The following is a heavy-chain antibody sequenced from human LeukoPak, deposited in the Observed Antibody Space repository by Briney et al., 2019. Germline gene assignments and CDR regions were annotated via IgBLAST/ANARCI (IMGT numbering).Heavy chain of an antibody. CDR3: ARYSYGYEDY. CDR1: GFTISSYW. D-gene: IGHD5-18*01. V-gene: IGHV3-7*01. CDR2: IKQDGNEK. J-gene: IGHJ4*02. Sequence: PGGSLRLSCAASGFTISSYWMSWVRQAPGKGLEWVANIKQDGNEKYYVDSVKGRFTISRDNAKNSLYLQMNSLRAEDTAVYYCARYSYGYEDYWGQGTLVTVSS.